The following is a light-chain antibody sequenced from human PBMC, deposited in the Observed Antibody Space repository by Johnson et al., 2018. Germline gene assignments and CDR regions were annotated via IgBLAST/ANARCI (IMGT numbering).Light chain of an antibody. J-gene: IGLJ1*01. V-gene: IGLV1-51*02. CDR1: SSNIGNNY. CDR3: GTWDSSLSAGNV. Sequence: QSVLTQPPSVSAAPGQKVTISCSGSSSNIGNNYVSWYQQLPGTAPKLLIYENNKRPSGIPDRFSGSKSGPSATLGIPGPPTGDEADYYCGTWDSSLSAGNVFGTGTKVTVL. CDR2: ENN.